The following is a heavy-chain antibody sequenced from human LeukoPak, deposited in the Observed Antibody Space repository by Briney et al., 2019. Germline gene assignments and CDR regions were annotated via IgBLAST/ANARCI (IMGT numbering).Heavy chain of an antibody. D-gene: IGHD3-22*01. V-gene: IGHV3-30-3*01. CDR3: ATNPSSYYDSSGVY. Sequence: PGRSLRLSCVASGFTFSSYAMHWVRQAPGKGLEWVAVISYDGSNKYYADSVKGRFTISRDNSKNTLYLQMNSLRAEDTAVYYCATNPSSYYDSSGVYWGQGTLVTVSS. CDR1: GFTFSSYA. CDR2: ISYDGSNK. J-gene: IGHJ4*02.